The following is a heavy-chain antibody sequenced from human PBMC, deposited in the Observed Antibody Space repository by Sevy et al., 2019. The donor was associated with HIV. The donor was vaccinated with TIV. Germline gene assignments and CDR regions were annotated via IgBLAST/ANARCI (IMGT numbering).Heavy chain of an antibody. CDR1: GASMRSSHY. J-gene: IGHJ4*02. Sequence: SETLSLTCTVSGASMRSSHYWGWIRQPPGKGLEWIGSIYNGGTTYDNPSLKTRLTVSVDTSKNQFSLKLSSVTAADTAVYYCARVPQWLGPSFDSWGQGTLVTVSS. V-gene: IGHV4-39*01. CDR3: ARVPQWLGPSFDS. D-gene: IGHD6-19*01. CDR2: IYNGGTT.